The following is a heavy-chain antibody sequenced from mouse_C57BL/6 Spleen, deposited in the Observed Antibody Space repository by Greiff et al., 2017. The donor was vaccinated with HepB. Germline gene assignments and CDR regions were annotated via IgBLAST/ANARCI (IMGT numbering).Heavy chain of an antibody. CDR2: INPSTGGT. Sequence: VKLQQSGPELVKPGASVKISCKASGYSFTGYYMHWVKQSSEKSLEWIGEINPSTGGTSYNQKFKGKATLTVDKSSSTAYMQLKSLTSEDSAVYYCARGDYGSRRGWFAYWGQGTLVTVSA. CDR1: GYSFTGYY. V-gene: IGHV1-43*01. D-gene: IGHD1-1*01. J-gene: IGHJ3*01. CDR3: ARGDYGSRRGWFAY.